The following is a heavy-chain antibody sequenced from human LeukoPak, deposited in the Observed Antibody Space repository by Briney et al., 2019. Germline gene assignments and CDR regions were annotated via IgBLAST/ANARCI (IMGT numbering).Heavy chain of an antibody. J-gene: IGHJ4*02. CDR3: ARGEEKATITALDS. CDR2: IGSSSSYI. CDR1: GFTFSNYD. Sequence: GGSLRLSCAASGFTFSNYDMHWVRQAPGKGLEWVSAIGSSSSYIYYADSIKGRFTISRDNAENSLYLQMNSLRAVDTAVYFCARGEEKATITALDSWGQGTLVTVSS. D-gene: IGHD5-24*01. V-gene: IGHV3-21*01.